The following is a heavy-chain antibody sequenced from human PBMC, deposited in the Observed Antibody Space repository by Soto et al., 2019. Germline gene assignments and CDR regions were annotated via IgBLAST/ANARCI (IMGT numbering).Heavy chain of an antibody. J-gene: IGHJ4*02. CDR2: FDPEDGET. Sequence: GASVKVSCKVSGYTLPELSMHWVRQAPGKGLEWMGGFDPEDGETIYAQKFQGRVTMTEDTSTDTAYMELSSLRSEDTAVYYCATDCSGGSCHIPSGAANHYWGKGTLVTV. CDR1: GYTLPELS. D-gene: IGHD2-15*01. V-gene: IGHV1-24*01. CDR3: ATDCSGGSCHIPSGAANHY.